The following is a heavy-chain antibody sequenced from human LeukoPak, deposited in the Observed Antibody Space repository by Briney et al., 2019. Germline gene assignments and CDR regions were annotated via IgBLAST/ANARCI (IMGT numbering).Heavy chain of an antibody. D-gene: IGHD3-22*01. V-gene: IGHV4-34*01. CDR1: GGSFSGYY. J-gene: IGHJ6*03. Sequence: SETLSLTCAVYGGSFSGYYWSWIRQPPGKGLEWIGEINHSGSTYYSPSLKSRVTISVDTSKNQFSLKLSSVTAADTAVYYCARHYDSSGYSHYYYMDVWGKGTTVTISS. CDR3: ARHYDSSGYSHYYYMDV. CDR2: INHSGST.